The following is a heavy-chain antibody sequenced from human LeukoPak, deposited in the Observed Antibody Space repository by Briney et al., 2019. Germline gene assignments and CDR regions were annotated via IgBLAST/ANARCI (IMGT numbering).Heavy chain of an antibody. J-gene: IGHJ6*04. CDR1: GGSFSGYY. CDR3: ARVDYYGSGIGMDV. Sequence: SETLSLTCAVYGGSFSGYYWSWIRQPPGKGLEWIGEINHSGSTNYNPSLKSRVTISVDTSKNQFSLKLSSVTAADTAVYYCARVDYYGSGIGMDVWGKGTTVTVSS. CDR2: INHSGST. D-gene: IGHD3-10*01. V-gene: IGHV4-34*01.